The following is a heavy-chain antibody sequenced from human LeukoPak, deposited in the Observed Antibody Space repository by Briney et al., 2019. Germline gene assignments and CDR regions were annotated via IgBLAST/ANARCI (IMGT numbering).Heavy chain of an antibody. Sequence: ASVMVSCKASGYTFSSYAMNWVRQAPGQGLEWMGWINTNTRNPTYAQGFTGRFVFSLDTSVSTAYLQISSLQAEDTAVYYCARSNNDGDYLGVGFDYWGQGTLVTVSS. D-gene: IGHD4-17*01. J-gene: IGHJ4*02. V-gene: IGHV7-4-1*02. CDR2: INTNTRNP. CDR1: GYTFSSYA. CDR3: ARSNNDGDYLGVGFDY.